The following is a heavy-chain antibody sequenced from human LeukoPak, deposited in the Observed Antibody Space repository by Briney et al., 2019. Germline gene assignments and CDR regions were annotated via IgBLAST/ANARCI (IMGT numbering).Heavy chain of an antibody. CDR3: AREGREYAAWGYSSYKGAFDI. V-gene: IGHV1-69*13. J-gene: IGHJ3*02. Sequence: SVKVSCKASGGTFSSYAISWVRQAPGQGLEWMGGFIPIFGTANYAQKFQGRVTITADESTSTAYMELSSLRSEDTAVYYCAREGREYAAWGYSSYKGAFDIWGQGTMVTVSS. CDR1: GGTFSSYA. D-gene: IGHD6-19*01. CDR2: FIPIFGTA.